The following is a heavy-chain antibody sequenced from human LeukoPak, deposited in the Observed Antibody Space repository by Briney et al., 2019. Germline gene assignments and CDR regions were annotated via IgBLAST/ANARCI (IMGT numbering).Heavy chain of an antibody. J-gene: IGHJ4*02. D-gene: IGHD6-19*01. CDR2: IYHSGST. CDR1: GGSISSGYY. Sequence: SQTLSLTCTVSGGSISSGYYWGWIRQPPGKGLEWIGSIYHSGSTYYNPSLKSRVTISVDTSKNQFSLKLSSVTAADTAVYYCARGFRAVAAPFDYWGQGTLVTVSS. CDR3: ARGFRAVAAPFDY. V-gene: IGHV4-38-2*02.